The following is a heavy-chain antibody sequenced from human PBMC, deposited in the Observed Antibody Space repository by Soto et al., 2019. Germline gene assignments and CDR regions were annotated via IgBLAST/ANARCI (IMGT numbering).Heavy chain of an antibody. CDR3: AKDRGAGSYAANYYYYGMDV. J-gene: IGHJ6*02. V-gene: IGHV3-9*01. CDR1: GFSFDDYA. Sequence: EEQLVESGGGLVQPGRSLRLSCAASGFSFDDYAIHWVRQAPGKGLEWVSGINWNSGSIGYADSGKGRITISRDNAKTTLYLKVYSLRVEDTALNSCAKDRGAGSYAANYYYYGMDVWGQGTTVTVSS. D-gene: IGHD3-10*01. CDR2: INWNSGSI.